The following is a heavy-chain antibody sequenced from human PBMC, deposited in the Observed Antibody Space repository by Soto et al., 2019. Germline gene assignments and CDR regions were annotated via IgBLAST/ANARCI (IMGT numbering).Heavy chain of an antibody. CDR3: ARGVLH. CDR1: GDSVSTNTAT. J-gene: IGHJ4*01. Sequence: PSQTFLLTCDISGDSVSTNTATWNWIRQSPSRGLEWLGRTYYRSKWYNDYAVSVKSRITISPDISNNQVSLIVNSVTAADTAVYYCARGVLHWGQGTLVTVSS. CDR2: TYYRSKWYN. V-gene: IGHV6-1*01.